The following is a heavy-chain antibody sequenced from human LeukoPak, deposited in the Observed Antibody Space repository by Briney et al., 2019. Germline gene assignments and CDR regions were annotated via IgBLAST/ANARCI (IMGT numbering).Heavy chain of an antibody. CDR2: TYYRSKWYN. D-gene: IGHD3-10*01. CDR3: SRGTSHFDY. J-gene: IGHJ4*02. Sequence: PSQTLSLTCVISGDSVSSNSAAWNWIRQSPSRGLESLGRTYYRSKWYNDYAVSVKSRITIKTDTSKNQFLLQLNSVTPEDTAVYYCSRGTSHFDYWGQGTLVTVSS. V-gene: IGHV6-1*01. CDR1: GDSVSSNSAA.